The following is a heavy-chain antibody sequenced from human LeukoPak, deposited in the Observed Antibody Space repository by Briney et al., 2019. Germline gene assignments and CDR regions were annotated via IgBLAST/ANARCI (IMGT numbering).Heavy chain of an antibody. J-gene: IGHJ4*02. D-gene: IGHD1-26*01. CDR3: ARHVGGSYGY. CDR2: IYHTGTT. CDR1: GYSINSGYF. Sequence: SETLSLTCSVSGYSINSGYFWGWIRQPPGRGLEWIANIYHTGTTYYNPSLKSRVTISVDTSKNQFSLKLSSVTAADTAVYYCARHVGGSYGYWGQGTLVTVSS. V-gene: IGHV4-38-2*01.